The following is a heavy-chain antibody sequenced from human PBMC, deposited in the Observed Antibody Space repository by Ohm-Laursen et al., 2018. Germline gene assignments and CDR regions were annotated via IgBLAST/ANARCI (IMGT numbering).Heavy chain of an antibody. Sequence: GTLSLTCTVSGGSISSYYWSWIRQPPGKGLEWIGYIYYSGSTNYNPSLKSRVTISVDTSKNQFSLKLSSVTAADTAVYYCASTAAGTDYYGMDVWGQGTTVTVSS. CDR3: ASTAAGTDYYGMDV. J-gene: IGHJ6*02. V-gene: IGHV4-59*08. CDR1: GGSISSYY. CDR2: IYYSGST. D-gene: IGHD6-13*01.